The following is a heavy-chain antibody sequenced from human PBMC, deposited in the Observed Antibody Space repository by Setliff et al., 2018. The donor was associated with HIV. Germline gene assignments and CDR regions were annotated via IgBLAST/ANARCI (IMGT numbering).Heavy chain of an antibody. CDR1: GLTFDDWG. D-gene: IGHD3-16*02. CDR3: ARQTFDLSGSYRLYYFDY. CDR2: IDWSGAGA. Sequence: PGGSLRLSCAASGLTFDDWGMTWVRQAPGKGLEWVSSIDWSGAGATYTDSVKGRFTISRDNAKNSLYLQMNNLRAEDTAFYYCARQTFDLSGSYRLYYFDYWGPGTLVTVSS. J-gene: IGHJ4*02. V-gene: IGHV3-20*04.